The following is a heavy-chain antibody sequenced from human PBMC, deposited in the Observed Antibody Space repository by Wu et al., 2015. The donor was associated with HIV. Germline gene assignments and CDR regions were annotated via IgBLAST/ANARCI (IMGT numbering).Heavy chain of an antibody. J-gene: IGHJ6*03. D-gene: IGHD2-21*02. V-gene: IGHV1-69*05. CDR1: GGTFHNYA. CDR2: FISIFDMP. CDR3: ARDLGDDFAVRGFYWYMDV. Sequence: QVQLVQSGAEVKKPGSSVKVSCRASGGTFHNYAVSWVRQAPGKGLEWLGGFISIFDMPYYGQKFQGRVTITMDESATTVYMQLSSLRFDDTAVYYCARDLGDDFAVRGFYWYMDVWGRGTAITVSS.